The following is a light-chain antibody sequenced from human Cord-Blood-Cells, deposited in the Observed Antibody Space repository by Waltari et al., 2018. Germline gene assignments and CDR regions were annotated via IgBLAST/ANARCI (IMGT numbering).Light chain of an antibody. V-gene: IGKV1-39*01. CDR3: QQSYSTPPS. J-gene: IGKJ2*03. CDR1: QSISSY. CDR2: AAS. Sequence: DIQMTQSPSSLSASVGERVTITCRASQSISSYLNWDQQKPGKAPKLLIYAASNLQSGVPSRFSGSGSETDFTLTISSLQPEDFATYYCQQSYSTPPSFGQGTKLEIK.